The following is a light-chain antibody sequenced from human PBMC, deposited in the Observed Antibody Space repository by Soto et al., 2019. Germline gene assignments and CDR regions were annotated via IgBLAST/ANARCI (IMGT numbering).Light chain of an antibody. CDR3: QHYNSYSES. Sequence: DIQMTQSPSTLSGSVGDRVTITCRASQTISSWLAWYQQKPGKAPMLLIYKASTLKSGVPSRFSGSGAGTEFTLTISSLQPDDFATYYCQHYNSYSESFGQGTNVELK. CDR1: QTISSW. V-gene: IGKV1-5*03. J-gene: IGKJ1*01. CDR2: KAS.